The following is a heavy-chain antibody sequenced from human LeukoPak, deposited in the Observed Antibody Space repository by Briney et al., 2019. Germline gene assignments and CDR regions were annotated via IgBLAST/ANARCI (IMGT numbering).Heavy chain of an antibody. J-gene: IGHJ4*02. CDR2: ISYDGSNK. D-gene: IGHD3-22*01. CDR1: GFTFSSYG. V-gene: IGHV3-30*18. CDR3: GKGEYYYDSSGYYYFDY. Sequence: PGRSLRLSCAASGFTFSSYGMHWVRQAPGKGLEWVAVISYDGSNKYYADSVKGRFTISRDNSKNTLYLQMNGLRAEDTAVYYCGKGEYYYDSSGYYYFDYWGQGTLVTVSS.